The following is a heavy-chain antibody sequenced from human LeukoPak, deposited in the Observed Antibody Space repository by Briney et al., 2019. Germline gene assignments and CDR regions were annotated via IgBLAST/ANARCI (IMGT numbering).Heavy chain of an antibody. Sequence: SVKVSCKASGGTFSSYAISWVRQAPGQGLEWMGRIIPILGIANYAQKFQGRVTITADKSTSTAYMELSSLRSEDTAVYYCARTDPMIPYGMDVWGQGTTVTVSS. CDR1: GGTFSSYA. D-gene: IGHD3-22*01. CDR2: IIPILGIA. CDR3: ARTDPMIPYGMDV. J-gene: IGHJ6*02. V-gene: IGHV1-69*04.